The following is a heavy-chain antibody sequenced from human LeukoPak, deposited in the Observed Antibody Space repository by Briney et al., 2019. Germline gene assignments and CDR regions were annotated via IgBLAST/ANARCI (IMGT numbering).Heavy chain of an antibody. CDR1: GGSISSYY. V-gene: IGHV4-4*07. D-gene: IGHD3-22*01. Sequence: PSETLSLTCTVSGGSISSYYWSWIRQPAGKGLEWIGRIYTSGSTNYNPSLKSRVTMSVDASKNQFSLKLSSVTAADTAVYYCAREDSSGYYLGRYYFDYWGQGTLVTVSS. J-gene: IGHJ4*02. CDR2: IYTSGST. CDR3: AREDSSGYYLGRYYFDY.